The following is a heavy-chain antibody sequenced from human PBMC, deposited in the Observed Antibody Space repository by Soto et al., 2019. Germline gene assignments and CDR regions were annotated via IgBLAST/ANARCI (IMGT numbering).Heavy chain of an antibody. CDR2: IYYSGST. J-gene: IGHJ3*02. Sequence: SETLSLTCTVSVGSISSGDYYWIWIRHPPGKGLEWIGYIYYSGSTYYNPSLKSRVTISVDTSKNQFSLKLSSVTAADTAVYYCARDKYAAYCGGDCYSDAFDIWGQGTMVTVSS. V-gene: IGHV4-30-4*01. CDR1: VGSISSGDYY. CDR3: ARDKYAAYCGGDCYSDAFDI. D-gene: IGHD2-21*02.